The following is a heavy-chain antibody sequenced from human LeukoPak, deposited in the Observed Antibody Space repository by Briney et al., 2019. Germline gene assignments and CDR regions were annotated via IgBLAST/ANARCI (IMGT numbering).Heavy chain of an antibody. D-gene: IGHD5-18*01. CDR3: AKVMPLPGRGYSYGYSDGWSDY. V-gene: IGHV3-30*18. CDR1: GFTFSSYG. Sequence: GGSLRLSCAASGFTFSSYGMHWVRQAPGKGLEWVAVISYDGSNKYYADSVKGRFTISRDYSKNTLYLQMNSLRAEDTAVYYCAKVMPLPGRGYSYGYSDGWSDYWGQGTLVTVSS. CDR2: ISYDGSNK. J-gene: IGHJ4*02.